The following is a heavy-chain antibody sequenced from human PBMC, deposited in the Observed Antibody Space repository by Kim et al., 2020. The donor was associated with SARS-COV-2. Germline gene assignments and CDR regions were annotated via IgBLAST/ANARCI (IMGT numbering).Heavy chain of an antibody. CDR2: INHSGST. CDR3: ARFSGGSSWVDLSWFDP. CDR1: GGSFSGYY. Sequence: SETLSLTCAVYGGSFSGYYWSWIRQPPGKGLEWIGEINHSGSTNYNPSLKSRVTISVDTSKNQFSLKLSSVTAADTAVYYCARFSGGSSWVDLSWFDPWGQGTLVTVSS. J-gene: IGHJ5*02. V-gene: IGHV4-34*01. D-gene: IGHD6-13*01.